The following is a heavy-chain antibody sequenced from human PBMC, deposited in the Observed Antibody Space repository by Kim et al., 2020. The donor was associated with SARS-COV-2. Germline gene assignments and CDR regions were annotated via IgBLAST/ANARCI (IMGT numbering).Heavy chain of an antibody. V-gene: IGHV4-59*13. J-gene: IGHJ2*01. CDR1: GGSISSYY. CDR3: AREGMDLSGYSSSWFIGINWYFAL. D-gene: IGHD6-13*01. Sequence: SETLSLTCTVSGGSISSYYWSWIRQPPGKGLEWIGYIYYSGSTNYNPSLKSRVTISVDTSKNQFSLKLSSVTAADTAVYYCAREGMDLSGYSSSWFIGINWYFALWGRGTLVTVSS. CDR2: IYYSGST.